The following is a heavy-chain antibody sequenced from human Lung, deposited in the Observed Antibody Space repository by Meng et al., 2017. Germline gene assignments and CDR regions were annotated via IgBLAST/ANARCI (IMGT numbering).Heavy chain of an antibody. Sequence: GESLKISCAASGFTFSGFAMSWVRQAPGKGLEWVSSISISSTDYADSVKGRFSIYRDNSRNTLYLRMSSLRVDDTAVYFCAKDRFYDSSGYYRISNLFDYWGQGTLVTVSS. CDR3: AKDRFYDSSGYYRISNLFDY. CDR1: GFTFSGFA. J-gene: IGHJ4*02. D-gene: IGHD3-22*01. CDR2: ISISST. V-gene: IGHV3-23*01.